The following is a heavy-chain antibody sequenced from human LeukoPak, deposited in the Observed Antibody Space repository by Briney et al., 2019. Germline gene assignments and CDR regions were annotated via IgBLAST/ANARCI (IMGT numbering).Heavy chain of an antibody. CDR3: ARVLGSISH. J-gene: IGHJ4*02. D-gene: IGHD1-1*01. Sequence: ASVKVSCKASGYTFSTCDINWVRQATGQGLEWMGWMNPNSGNTGFAHKFQGRVTLTRDTSKSTAYMELSSLRSEDTAVFYCARVLGSISHWGQGTLVTVSS. V-gene: IGHV1-8*02. CDR1: GYTFSTCD. CDR2: MNPNSGNT.